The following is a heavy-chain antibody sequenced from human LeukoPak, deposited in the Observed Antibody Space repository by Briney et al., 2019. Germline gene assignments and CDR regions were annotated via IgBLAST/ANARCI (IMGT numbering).Heavy chain of an antibody. V-gene: IGHV3-21*01. CDR3: ARERRGSSSWFDY. J-gene: IGHJ4*02. D-gene: IGHD6-13*01. Sequence: GGSLRPSCAASGFSFSTYAMSWIRQAPGKGLEWVSSISSSSYIYYADSVKGRFTISRDNAKNSLYLQMNSLRAEDTAVYYCARERRGSSSWFDYWGQGTLVTVSS. CDR1: GFSFSTYA. CDR2: ISSSSYI.